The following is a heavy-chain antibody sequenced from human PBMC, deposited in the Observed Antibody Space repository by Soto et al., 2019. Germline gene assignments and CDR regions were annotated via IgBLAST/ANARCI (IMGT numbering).Heavy chain of an antibody. J-gene: IGHJ4*02. CDR3: ARDVESGWYEALDS. CDR2: IRSFGSTT. V-gene: IGHV3-23*01. CDR1: GFTFSNYG. Sequence: GGSLRLSCAASGFTFSNYGMSWVRQAPGKGLEWVSGIRSFGSTTYYADSVKGRFTISRDNSKNRLLLQMNSLKGEDTAVYYCARDVESGWYEALDSWGPGTLVTVSS. D-gene: IGHD6-19*01.